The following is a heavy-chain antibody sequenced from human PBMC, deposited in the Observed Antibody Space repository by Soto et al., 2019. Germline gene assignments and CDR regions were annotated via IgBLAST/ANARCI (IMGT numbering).Heavy chain of an antibody. J-gene: IGHJ6*03. D-gene: IGHD3-3*01. V-gene: IGHV3-23*01. CDR1: GFTFSSYA. Sequence: EVQLLESGGGLVQPGGSLRLSCAASGFTFSSYAMSWVRQAPGKGLEWVSAISGSGGSTYYADSVKGRFTISRDNSNNTLYLQMNSLRAEVTAVYYCAKPCFGVVTDPKNDYYDYMDVWGKGTTVTVSS. CDR3: AKPCFGVVTDPKNDYYDYMDV. CDR2: ISGSGGST.